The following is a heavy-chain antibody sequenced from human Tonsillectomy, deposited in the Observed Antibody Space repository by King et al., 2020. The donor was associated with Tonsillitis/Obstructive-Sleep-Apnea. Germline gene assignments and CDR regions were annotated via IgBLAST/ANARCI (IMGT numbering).Heavy chain of an antibody. J-gene: IGHJ4*02. CDR1: GFNFSSYA. CDR3: AKDKGTYYYSCFAS. CDR2: ISGSGVST. Sequence: VQLVESGGGLEQPGGSLRLSFAASGFNFSSYAMSWVRQAPGKGLEWVSTISGSGVSTYYADSLRGRFTISRDNSKNTLYLQMNSLRAEDTAVYYCAKDKGTYYYSCFASWGQGTLVTVSS. V-gene: IGHV3-23*04. D-gene: IGHD3-22*01.